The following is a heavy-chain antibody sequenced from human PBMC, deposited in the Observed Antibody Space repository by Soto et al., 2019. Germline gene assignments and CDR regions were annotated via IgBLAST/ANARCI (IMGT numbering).Heavy chain of an antibody. Sequence: GESLKISCKGSGYSFTSYWIGWVRQMPGKGLEWMGIIYPGDSDTRYSPSFQGQVTISADKSISTAYLQWSSLKASDTAMYYCATLPGDAGGAGSFDYWGQGTLVTVSS. J-gene: IGHJ4*02. CDR1: GYSFTSYW. CDR2: IYPGDSDT. CDR3: ATLPGDAGGAGSFDY. D-gene: IGHD2-15*01. V-gene: IGHV5-51*01.